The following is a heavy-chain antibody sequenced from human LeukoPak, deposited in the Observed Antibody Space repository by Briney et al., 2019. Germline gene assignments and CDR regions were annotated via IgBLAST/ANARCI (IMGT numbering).Heavy chain of an antibody. Sequence: SETLSLTCTVSGGSISSGSYYWSWIRQPAGTGLEWIGRIYTSGSTNYNPSLKSRVTISVDTSKNQFSLKLSSVTAADTAVYYCARANTYDSGRFHWGQGTLVTVSS. V-gene: IGHV4-61*02. CDR1: GGSISSGSYY. CDR2: IYTSGST. J-gene: IGHJ4*02. D-gene: IGHD3-10*01. CDR3: ARANTYDSGRFH.